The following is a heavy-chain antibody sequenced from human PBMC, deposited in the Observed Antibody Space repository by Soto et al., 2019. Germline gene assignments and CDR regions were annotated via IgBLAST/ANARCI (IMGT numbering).Heavy chain of an antibody. J-gene: IGHJ5*02. Sequence: QITLKESGPTLVKPTQTLTLTCTFSGFSLSTSGVGVGWIRQPPGKALEWLALIYWNDDKRYSPSLKSRLTITKDTSKNQVVLTMTNMDPVDTATYYSAHSVIAAAGTRWFDPWGQGTLVTVSS. CDR2: IYWNDDK. V-gene: IGHV2-5*01. D-gene: IGHD6-13*01. CDR1: GFSLSTSGVG. CDR3: AHSVIAAAGTRWFDP.